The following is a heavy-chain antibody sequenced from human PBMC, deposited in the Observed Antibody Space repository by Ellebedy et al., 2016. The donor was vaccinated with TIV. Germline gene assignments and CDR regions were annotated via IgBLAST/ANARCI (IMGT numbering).Heavy chain of an antibody. D-gene: IGHD2-8*01. Sequence: MPSETLSLTCTVSGGSISSYYWSWIRQPPGKGLAWIGYIYYSGSTNYNPSLKSRVTISVDTSKNQFSLKLSSVTAADTAVYYCARHKEGYCTNGVCSYFDYWGQGTLVTVSS. CDR2: IYYSGST. CDR1: GGSISSYY. V-gene: IGHV4-59*08. J-gene: IGHJ4*02. CDR3: ARHKEGYCTNGVCSYFDY.